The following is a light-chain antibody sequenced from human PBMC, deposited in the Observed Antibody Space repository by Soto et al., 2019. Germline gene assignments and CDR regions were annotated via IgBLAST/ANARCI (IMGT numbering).Light chain of an antibody. CDR2: EVS. Sequence: QSVLTQPASVSGSPGQSITISCTGSSSDIGKYNLVSWYQQQSGKAPKLILYEVSRRPSGVPTRFTGSKSGNTASLTVSGLQAADEADYFCKSYAGSNTYVFGSGTKVTVL. CDR3: KSYAGSNTYV. CDR1: SSDIGKYNL. J-gene: IGLJ1*01. V-gene: IGLV2-14*02.